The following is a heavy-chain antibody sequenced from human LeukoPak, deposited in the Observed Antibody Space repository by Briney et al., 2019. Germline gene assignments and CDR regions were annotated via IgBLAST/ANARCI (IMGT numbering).Heavy chain of an antibody. CDR3: ARGDPIYDFWSGGDY. CDR1: GFTFNSYA. J-gene: IGHJ4*02. Sequence: GGSLRLSCAASGFTFNSYAFNWVRQAPGKGLEGGSYISSRSNVIYYTDSVKGRFTISRDNARNLLSLQMNSLRAEDTAVYYCARGDPIYDFWSGGDYWGQGSLVTVSS. D-gene: IGHD3-3*01. V-gene: IGHV3-48*01. CDR2: ISSRSNVI.